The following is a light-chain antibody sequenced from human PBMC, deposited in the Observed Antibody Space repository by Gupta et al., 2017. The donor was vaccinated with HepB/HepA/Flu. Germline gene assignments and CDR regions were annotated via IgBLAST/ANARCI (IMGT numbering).Light chain of an antibody. Sequence: DIQMTHSPPSLSASVGDRISITCRAGQSIRAYLNWYQQRPGKAPNLLIYGASNLQTGVPSRFSGSGSGTEFTLTISRLQPEDFATYFCQQTYSTPWTFGLGTKVDMK. V-gene: IGKV1-39*01. J-gene: IGKJ1*01. CDR2: GAS. CDR1: QSIRAY. CDR3: QQTYSTPWT.